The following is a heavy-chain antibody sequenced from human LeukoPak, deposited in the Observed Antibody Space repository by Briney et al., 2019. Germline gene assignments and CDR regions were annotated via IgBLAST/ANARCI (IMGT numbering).Heavy chain of an antibody. CDR3: ARDGDGSGSYFYPFDY. V-gene: IGHV3-7*01. CDR2: IKQDGSEK. CDR1: GFTFSSYW. D-gene: IGHD3-10*01. Sequence: GGSLRLSCAASGFTFSSYWMSLVRQAPGKGLEWVANIKQDGSEKYYVDSVKGRFTISRDNAKNSLYLQMNSLRAEDTTVYYCARDGDGSGSYFYPFDYWGQGTLVTVSS. J-gene: IGHJ4*02.